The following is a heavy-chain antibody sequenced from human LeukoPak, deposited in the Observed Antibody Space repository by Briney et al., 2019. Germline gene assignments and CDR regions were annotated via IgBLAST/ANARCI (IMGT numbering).Heavy chain of an antibody. CDR3: AGDSRSVAGLDY. CDR2: TYTSGCT. J-gene: IGHJ4*02. D-gene: IGHD6-19*01. CDR1: GDSIGNYY. V-gene: IGHV4-4*07. Sequence: ASETLSLTCTVSGDSIGNYYWSWIRQPAGKGLEWIGRTYTSGCTNYNPSLRSRVTMSVDTSKNQFSLRLSSVTSADTAVYYCAGDSRSVAGLDYWGQGTLVTVSS.